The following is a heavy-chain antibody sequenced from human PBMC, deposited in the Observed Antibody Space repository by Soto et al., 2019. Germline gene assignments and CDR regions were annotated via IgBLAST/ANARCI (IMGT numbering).Heavy chain of an antibody. D-gene: IGHD5-18*01. CDR1: GVSISSSNW. V-gene: IGHV4-4*02. Sequence: SETLSLTCAVSGVSISSSNWWSWVRQPPGKGLEWIGEIYHSGSTNYNPSLKSRLTISVDKSKNHFSLKLSSVTAADTAVYYCARDYGGYSYGSYFDYWGQGTLVTVSS. CDR2: IYHSGST. CDR3: ARDYGGYSYGSYFDY. J-gene: IGHJ4*02.